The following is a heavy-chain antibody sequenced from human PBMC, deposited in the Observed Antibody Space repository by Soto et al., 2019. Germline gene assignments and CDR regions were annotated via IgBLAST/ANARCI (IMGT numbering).Heavy chain of an antibody. CDR2: ISWNSGSI. V-gene: IGHV3-9*01. D-gene: IGHD2-2*01. CDR3: AKGRVMSCSSTSCSRPGTRAMRWGLDY. Sequence: GGSLRLSCAASGFTFDDYAMHWVRQAPGKGLEWVSGISWNSGSIGYADSVKGRFTISRDNAKNSRYLQMNSLRAEDTALYYCAKGRVMSCSSTSCSRPGTRAMRWGLDYWGQGTLVTVSS. CDR1: GFTFDDYA. J-gene: IGHJ4*02.